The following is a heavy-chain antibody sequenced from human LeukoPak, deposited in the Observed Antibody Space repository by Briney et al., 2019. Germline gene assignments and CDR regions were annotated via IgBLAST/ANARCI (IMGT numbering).Heavy chain of an antibody. CDR1: GFTFSSYW. CDR3: VRKYSQGYSSPFFDY. CDR2: IKQDGSEK. V-gene: IGHV3-7*04. Sequence: GGSLRLSCAASGFTFSSYWMSWVRQAPGKGLEWVANIKQDGSEKYYVDFVKGRFTISRDNAKNSLYLQMNSLRAEDTAVYYCVRKYSQGYSSPFFDYWGQGTLVTVSS. J-gene: IGHJ4*02. D-gene: IGHD3-16*02.